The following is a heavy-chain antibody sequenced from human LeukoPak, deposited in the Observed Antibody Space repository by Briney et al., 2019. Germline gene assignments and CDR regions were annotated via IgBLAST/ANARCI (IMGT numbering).Heavy chain of an antibody. Sequence: ASVKVSCKASGYTFTSYYMHWVRQAPGQGLEWMGIINPSGGSTSYAQKFQGRVTMTTDTSTSTVYMELSSLRSEDTAVYYCARDGGLCSGGSCYEFDPWGQGTLVTVSS. V-gene: IGHV1-46*01. CDR1: GYTFTSYY. CDR2: INPSGGST. J-gene: IGHJ5*02. CDR3: ARDGGLCSGGSCYEFDP. D-gene: IGHD2-15*01.